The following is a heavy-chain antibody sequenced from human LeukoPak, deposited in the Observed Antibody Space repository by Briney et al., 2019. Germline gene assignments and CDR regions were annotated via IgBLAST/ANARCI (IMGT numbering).Heavy chain of an antibody. V-gene: IGHV7-4-1*02. J-gene: IGHJ4*02. CDR2: INTNTGNP. CDR1: GGTFNSSA. D-gene: IGHD3-10*01. Sequence: GASVKVSCKASGGTFNSSAISWVRQAPGQGLEWMGWINTNTGNPTYAQGFTGRFVFSLDTSVSTAYLQITSLKVEDTAVYYCARGSDSGRLYHDHWGQGTLVTVSS. CDR3: ARGSDSGRLYHDH.